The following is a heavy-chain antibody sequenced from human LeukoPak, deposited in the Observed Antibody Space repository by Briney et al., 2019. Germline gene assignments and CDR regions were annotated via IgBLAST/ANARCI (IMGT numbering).Heavy chain of an antibody. CDR3: ARTGRSFYFYYYMDV. D-gene: IGHD1-26*01. CDR2: IYHSGST. V-gene: IGHV4-38-2*02. J-gene: IGHJ6*03. CDR1: GYSISSGYY. Sequence: SETLSLTCTVSGYSISSGYYWGWIRQPPGKGLEWIGSIYHSGSTYYNPSLKSRVTISVDTSKNQFSLKLSSVTAADTAVYYCARTGRSFYFYYYMDVWGKGTTVTVSS.